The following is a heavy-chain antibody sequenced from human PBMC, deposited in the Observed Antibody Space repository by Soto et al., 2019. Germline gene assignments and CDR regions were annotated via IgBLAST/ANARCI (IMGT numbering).Heavy chain of an antibody. CDR3: AKDRDSTSYNWFDP. CDR1: GFTFSSYG. Sequence: GESLRLSCAASGFTFSSYGMHWVRQAPGKGLEWVAVISYDGSNKYYAESVKGRFTISRDNSKNTLYLQMNSLRAEDTAVYYCAKDRDSTSYNWFDPWGQGTLVTVSS. J-gene: IGHJ5*02. D-gene: IGHD2-2*01. CDR2: ISYDGSNK. V-gene: IGHV3-30*18.